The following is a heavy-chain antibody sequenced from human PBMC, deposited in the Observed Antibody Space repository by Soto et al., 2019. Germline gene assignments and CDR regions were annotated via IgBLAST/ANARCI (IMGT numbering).Heavy chain of an antibody. CDR3: ARGRVDWLDY. CDR1: GFTFSSYG. J-gene: IGHJ4*02. CDR2: ISYDGSNK. Sequence: GGSLRLSCAASGFTFSSYGMHWVRQAPGKGLEWVAVISYDGSNKNYADSVKGRFTISRDNSKNTQYLQMNSLRAEDTAVYYCARGRVDWLDYWGQGTLVTVSS. D-gene: IGHD3-9*01. V-gene: IGHV3-30*03.